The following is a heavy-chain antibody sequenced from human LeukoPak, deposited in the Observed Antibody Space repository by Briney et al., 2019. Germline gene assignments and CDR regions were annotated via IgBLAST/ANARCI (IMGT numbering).Heavy chain of an antibody. CDR2: ISYDGSNK. Sequence: QAGASLRLSCAASGFTFSSYGMHWVRQAPGEGLEWVAVISYDGSNKYDADPVKGRFTISRDNSKNTLYLQMNSLRVEDTAVYYCAKDVRALNNYGSGSSGFYWGQGTLVTVSS. V-gene: IGHV3-30*18. J-gene: IGHJ4*02. D-gene: IGHD3-10*01. CDR1: GFTFSSYG. CDR3: AKDVRALNNYGSGSSGFY.